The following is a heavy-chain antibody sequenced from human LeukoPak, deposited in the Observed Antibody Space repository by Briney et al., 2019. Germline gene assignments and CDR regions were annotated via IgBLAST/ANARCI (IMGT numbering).Heavy chain of an antibody. J-gene: IGHJ3*02. CDR2: IYSGGST. Sequence: GGSLRLSCAASGFTVSSTYMSWVRQAPGKGLEWVSLIYSGGSTYYADSVKGRFTFSRDNSKDTLYLQMNNLRVEDTATYYCARVQSGSDAFDIWGQGRMVTVSS. CDR3: ARVQSGSDAFDI. V-gene: IGHV3-53*05. CDR1: GFTVSSTY.